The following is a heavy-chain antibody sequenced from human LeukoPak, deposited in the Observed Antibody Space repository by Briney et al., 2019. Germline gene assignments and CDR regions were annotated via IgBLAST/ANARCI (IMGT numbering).Heavy chain of an antibody. CDR2: IDPSSSTI. CDR1: GFIFSTYR. Sequence: PGGSLRLSCATSGFIFSTYRMNWVRQAPGKGLEWISFIDPSSSTIYYADSVKGRFTISRDNAKNSLYLQMNSLRAEDTALYYCARALHYYGSGSYYMGGHDAFDIWGQGTMVTVSS. CDR3: ARALHYYGSGSYYMGGHDAFDI. V-gene: IGHV3-48*04. D-gene: IGHD3-10*01. J-gene: IGHJ3*02.